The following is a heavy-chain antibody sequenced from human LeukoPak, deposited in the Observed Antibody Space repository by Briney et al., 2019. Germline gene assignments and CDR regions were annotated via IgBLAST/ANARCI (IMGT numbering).Heavy chain of an antibody. Sequence: GGSLRLSCAVSGFTVSSNHMSWVRQPPGKGLEWVSTIYTGGNTYFADSVKGRFTISRDNPKNTVYLQMNSLRAEDTAVYYCVREFSGSYYFDAWGQGALVTVSS. V-gene: IGHV3-53*01. CDR2: IYTGGNT. D-gene: IGHD1-26*01. CDR3: VREFSGSYYFDA. CDR1: GFTVSSNH. J-gene: IGHJ4*02.